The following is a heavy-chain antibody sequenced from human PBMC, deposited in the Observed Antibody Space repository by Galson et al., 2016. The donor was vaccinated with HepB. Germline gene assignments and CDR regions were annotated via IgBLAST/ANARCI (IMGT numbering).Heavy chain of an antibody. V-gene: IGHV1-2*04. CDR2: INPNSGGT. CDR1: GDTLSDYY. Sequence: SVKVSCKASGDTLSDYYMHWVRQAPGQGLEWMGCINPNSGGTNYAQKFQGWATMTRDTSISTVYMELSSLKSDDTAVYYCARASVSAEYFQYWGRGTLVTVSS. J-gene: IGHJ1*01. CDR3: ARASVSAEYFQY.